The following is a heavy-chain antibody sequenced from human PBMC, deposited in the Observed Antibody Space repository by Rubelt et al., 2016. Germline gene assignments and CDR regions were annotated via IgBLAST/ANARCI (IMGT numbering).Heavy chain of an antibody. J-gene: IGHJ3*02. CDR3: ARRNGYSSGWYSIRGAFDI. Sequence: QVQLQQWGAGLLKPSETLSLTCAVYGGSFSGYYWSWIRQPPGKGLEWIGSIYYSGSTYSNPSLKSRVTISVDTSKNQFSLKLSSVTAADTAVYYCARRNGYSSGWYSIRGAFDIWGQGTMVTVSS. CDR1: GGSFSGYY. V-gene: IGHV4-34*01. CDR2: IYYSGST. D-gene: IGHD6-19*01.